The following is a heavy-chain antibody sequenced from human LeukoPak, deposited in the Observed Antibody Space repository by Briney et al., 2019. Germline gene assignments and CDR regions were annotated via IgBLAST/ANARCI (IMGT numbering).Heavy chain of an antibody. J-gene: IGHJ4*02. Sequence: GGSLRLSCTASGFTSSDYWMTWVRQAPGKGPEWVANIKQDGSQRYYVDSVRGRFTISRDNAKNSLFLQMNGLRAEDTAVYYCARRGGSSSRRSPIDYWGQGTLVTVSS. V-gene: IGHV3-7*01. D-gene: IGHD6-6*01. CDR2: IKQDGSQR. CDR1: GFTSSDYW. CDR3: ARRGGSSSRRSPIDY.